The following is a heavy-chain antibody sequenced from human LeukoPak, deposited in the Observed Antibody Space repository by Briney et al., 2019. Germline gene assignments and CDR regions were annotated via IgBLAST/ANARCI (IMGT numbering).Heavy chain of an antibody. J-gene: IGHJ3*02. Sequence: EASVKVSCKASGYTFTSYAMHWVRQAPGQRLEWMGWINAGNGDTMYSQKFQGRVTITRDTSASTAYMEVSSLRSEDTAVYYCARERRGCSGDSCYLGAFDIWGQGTMVTVSS. CDR3: ARERRGCSGDSCYLGAFDI. V-gene: IGHV1-3*01. CDR2: INAGNGDT. CDR1: GYTFTSYA. D-gene: IGHD2-15*01.